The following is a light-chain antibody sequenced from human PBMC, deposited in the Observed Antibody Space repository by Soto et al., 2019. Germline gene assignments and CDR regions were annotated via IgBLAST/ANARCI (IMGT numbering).Light chain of an antibody. CDR1: QGISSW. V-gene: IGKV1-12*01. CDR3: QQANCFSIT. J-gene: IGKJ5*01. Sequence: DIQMTQSPSSVSASVGDRVTITCRASQGISSWLAWYQQKPGKAPKLLIYAASSLQSGVPSRFSGSGSGTDSTLTISSLQHHYFATFSCQQANCFSITFGQGTRLEIK. CDR2: AAS.